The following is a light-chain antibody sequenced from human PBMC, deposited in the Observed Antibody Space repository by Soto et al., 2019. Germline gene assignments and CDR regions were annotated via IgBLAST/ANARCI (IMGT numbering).Light chain of an antibody. V-gene: IGKV1-39*01. CDR1: QSITSY. J-gene: IGKJ2*01. CDR2: AAS. CDR3: HQSYSTRYT. Sequence: DIQMTQSPSSLSASVGDRVTITCRASQSITSYLNWYQQNPGKAPQLLIYAASSLQSGVPSRFSGSGSGTDFTLTISSLQPEDVATYNCHQSYSTRYTFGQGTKLEIK.